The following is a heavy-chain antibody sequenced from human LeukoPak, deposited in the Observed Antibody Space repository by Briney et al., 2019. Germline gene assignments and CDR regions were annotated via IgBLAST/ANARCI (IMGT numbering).Heavy chain of an antibody. V-gene: IGHV1-8*01. CDR2: MNPNSGNT. D-gene: IGHD2-2*01. J-gene: IGHJ2*01. CDR1: GYSFTSYD. Sequence: ASVKVSCKTSGYSFTSYDINWVRQATGQGLEWMGWMNPNSGNTGYAQKFQGRVTITADESTSTAYMELSSLRSEDTAVYYCASRIVVVPAAMGWYFDLWGRGTLVTVSS. CDR3: ASRIVVVPAAMGWYFDL.